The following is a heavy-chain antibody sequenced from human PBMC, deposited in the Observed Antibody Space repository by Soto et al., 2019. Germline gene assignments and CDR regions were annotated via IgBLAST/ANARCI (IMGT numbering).Heavy chain of an antibody. J-gene: IGHJ3*02. CDR1: GGTFSSYA. D-gene: IGHD3-22*01. Sequence: ASVKVSCKASGGTFSSYAISWVLQAPGQGLEWMGGIIPIFGTANYAQKFQGRVTITADESTSTAYMELSSLRSEDTAVYYCARYYYDRSGLGAFAIWGQGKMVTVSS. CDR2: IIPIFGTA. CDR3: ARYYYDRSGLGAFAI. V-gene: IGHV1-69*13.